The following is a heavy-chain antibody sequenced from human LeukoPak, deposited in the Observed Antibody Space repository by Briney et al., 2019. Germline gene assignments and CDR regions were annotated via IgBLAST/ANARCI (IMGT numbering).Heavy chain of an antibody. Sequence: TETLSLTCTVSGGSISSSSAYWGWIRQPPGKGLEWIGSIYYSKNTYYNPSLKSRVTISADTSKNQCSLTLGSVSATDTAVYYCVSPRGFSYGYFDYWGQGTLVTVSS. CDR1: GGSISSSSAY. D-gene: IGHD5-18*01. V-gene: IGHV4-39*01. CDR2: IYYSKNT. CDR3: VSPRGFSYGYFDY. J-gene: IGHJ4*02.